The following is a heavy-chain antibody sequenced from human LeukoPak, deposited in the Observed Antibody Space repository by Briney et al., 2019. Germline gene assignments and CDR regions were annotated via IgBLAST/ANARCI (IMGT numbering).Heavy chain of an antibody. J-gene: IGHJ4*02. Sequence: SGTLSLTCAVSGDSISSSNWWSWVRQPPGKGLEWIGEIYHSGSTNYNPSLKSRVTISVDKSKNQFSLKLNSVTAADTAVYYCARAGQGYCSSASCFLSLDYWGQGTLVTVSS. CDR2: IYHSGST. CDR3: ARAGQGYCSSASCFLSLDY. V-gene: IGHV4-4*02. CDR1: GDSISSSNW. D-gene: IGHD2-2*01.